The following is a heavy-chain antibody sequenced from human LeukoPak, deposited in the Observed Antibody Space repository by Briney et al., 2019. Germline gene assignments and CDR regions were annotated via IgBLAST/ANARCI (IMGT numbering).Heavy chain of an antibody. J-gene: IGHJ5*02. V-gene: IGHV3-33*01. CDR3: ARVGGESPGWFDP. Sequence: GGSLRLSCAASGFTFSSYGMHWVRQAPGKGLEWVAVIWYDGSNKYYADSVKGRFTISRDNSKNTLYLQMNSLRAEDTAMYYCARVGGESPGWFDPWGQGTLVTVSS. D-gene: IGHD3-10*01. CDR1: GFTFSSYG. CDR2: IWYDGSNK.